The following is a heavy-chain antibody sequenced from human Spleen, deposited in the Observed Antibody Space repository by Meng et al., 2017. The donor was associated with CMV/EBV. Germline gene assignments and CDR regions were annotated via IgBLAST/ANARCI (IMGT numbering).Heavy chain of an antibody. CDR1: GFTFDDYA. CDR3: AKGYGSGSYSTGSDY. J-gene: IGHJ4*02. CDR2: ISGDGATT. D-gene: IGHD3-10*01. V-gene: IGHV3-43D*03. Sequence: GESLKISCAASGFTFDDYAMHWVRQAPGKGLEWVSLISGDGATTYYVDSAKGRFTISRDNNKNSLYLQMSSLRTEDTALYYCAKGYGSGSYSTGSDYWGQGTLVTVSS.